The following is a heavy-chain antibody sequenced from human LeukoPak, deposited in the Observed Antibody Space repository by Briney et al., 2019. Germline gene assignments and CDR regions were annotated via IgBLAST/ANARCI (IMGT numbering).Heavy chain of an antibody. D-gene: IGHD5-12*01. Sequence: PGGSLSLSCAASGFTFSRYSMNWVRQAPGKGLEWVSSISSSSSYIYYADSVKGRFTISRDNAKNSLYLQMNSLRAEDTAVYYCASDSGYERGFDYWGQGTLVTVSS. CDR2: ISSSSSYI. CDR1: GFTFSRYS. V-gene: IGHV3-21*01. CDR3: ASDSGYERGFDY. J-gene: IGHJ4*02.